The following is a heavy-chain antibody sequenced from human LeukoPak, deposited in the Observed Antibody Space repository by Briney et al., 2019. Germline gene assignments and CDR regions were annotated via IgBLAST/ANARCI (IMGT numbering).Heavy chain of an antibody. CDR2: ISNSGGST. Sequence: GGSLRLSCAASGFTFSSYVMSWVRQAPGKGLEWVSSISNSGGSTYYADSMKGRFTISRDNSKDMLYLQIDSLRAEDTAIYFCAKDGPWRPAAEWGQGVLLTVSS. CDR1: GFTFSSYV. D-gene: IGHD2-2*01. J-gene: IGHJ4*02. CDR3: AKDGPWRPAAE. V-gene: IGHV3-23*01.